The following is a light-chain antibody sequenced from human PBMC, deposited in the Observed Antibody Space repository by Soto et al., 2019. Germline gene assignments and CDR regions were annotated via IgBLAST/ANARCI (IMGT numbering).Light chain of an antibody. J-gene: IGKJ1*01. CDR2: GAS. CDR3: QQYGSLSWT. CDR1: QSVTNSF. Sequence: EIVLAKSPGTVSLSPGERATLSCRASQSVTNSFLAWYQQKPGQAPRFIIYGASRRATGIPDRFAGSGSGTAVTRTISRLEPEDFAVYYCQQYGSLSWTGGQGTKVDI. V-gene: IGKV3-20*01.